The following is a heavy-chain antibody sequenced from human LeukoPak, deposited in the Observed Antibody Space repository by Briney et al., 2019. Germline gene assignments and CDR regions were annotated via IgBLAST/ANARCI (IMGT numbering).Heavy chain of an antibody. Sequence: SETLSLTCAVYGGSFSGYYWSWLRQPPGKGLEWIGEINHSGSTNYNPSLKSRVTISVDTSKNQFSLKLSSVTAADTAVYYCARGYCSSTSCYTFGYWGQGTLVTVSS. D-gene: IGHD2-2*02. V-gene: IGHV4-34*01. CDR2: INHSGST. CDR3: ARGYCSSTSCYTFGY. J-gene: IGHJ4*02. CDR1: GGSFSGYY.